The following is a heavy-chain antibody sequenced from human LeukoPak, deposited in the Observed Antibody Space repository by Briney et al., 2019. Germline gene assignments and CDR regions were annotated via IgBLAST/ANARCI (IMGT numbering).Heavy chain of an antibody. CDR2: INEDGSEK. D-gene: IGHD3-10*01. CDR1: GFTFTNYW. J-gene: IGHJ5*02. Sequence: PGGSLTLSCAASGFTFTNYWMIWVRQAPGKGLEWVANINEDGSEKYYVGSVEGRFTISRDNAKNSVFLQMNSLRADDTAMYYCASSSYICSSSWGQGTLVTVSS. V-gene: IGHV3-7*01. CDR3: ASSSYICSSS.